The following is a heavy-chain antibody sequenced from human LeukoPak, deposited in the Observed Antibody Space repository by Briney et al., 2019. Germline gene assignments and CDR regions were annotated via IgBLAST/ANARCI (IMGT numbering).Heavy chain of an antibody. Sequence: GGSLKLSCKASGFTFSSYGMHWVRQATGQGLVWVSRINPNRSSTSYADSVKGRFTITRDNAKNTLYLQMNSLRAEDTAVYYCARGDGKADYWGQGTLVTVSS. CDR1: GFTFSSYG. D-gene: IGHD4-23*01. CDR2: INPNRSST. CDR3: ARGDGKADY. V-gene: IGHV3-74*01. J-gene: IGHJ4*02.